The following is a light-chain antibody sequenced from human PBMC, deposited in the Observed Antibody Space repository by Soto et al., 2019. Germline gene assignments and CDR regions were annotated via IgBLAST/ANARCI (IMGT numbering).Light chain of an antibody. CDR1: SSDVGDNNF. J-gene: IGLJ3*02. V-gene: IGLV2-14*01. Sequence: QSALTQPASVSGSPGQSITISCTGTSSDVGDNNFVSWYQPHPNKAPKLMIYEVSDRPSGVSDRFSGSKSGNTASLTISGLQADDEAEYYCSSYTARTTWVFGGGTKLTVL. CDR2: EVS. CDR3: SSYTARTTWV.